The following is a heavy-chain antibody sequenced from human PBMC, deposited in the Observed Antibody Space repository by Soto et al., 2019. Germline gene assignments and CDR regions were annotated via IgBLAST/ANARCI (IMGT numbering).Heavy chain of an antibody. CDR2: ISGSGGST. D-gene: IGHD6-13*01. Sequence: HPGGSLRLSCAASGFTFSGYAISWVRQAPGKGLEWVSAISGSGGSTYYADSVKGRFTISRDNSKNTLYLQINSLRAEDTAVYYCAKIRPPRSFGKLVPYYSYYYGMDVWVQGTTVTVSS. CDR1: GFTFSGYA. J-gene: IGHJ6*02. CDR3: AKIRPPRSFGKLVPYYSYYYGMDV. V-gene: IGHV3-23*01.